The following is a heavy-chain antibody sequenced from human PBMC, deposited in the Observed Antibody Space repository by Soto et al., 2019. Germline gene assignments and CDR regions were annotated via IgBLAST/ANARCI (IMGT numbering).Heavy chain of an antibody. J-gene: IGHJ4*02. CDR1: GGSISRSSYF. D-gene: IGHD6-13*01. CDR3: ARPGGSGWFYFDS. Sequence: PXXTLSLPCSVSGGSISRSSYFWGCIRQPPGKGLEWFGSIYYSGSTYYTPSLKSRVTISVDTSKNHFSLKLTSVTAADTAVYYCARPGGSGWFYFDSWGQGSQVTVSS. V-gene: IGHV4-39*02. CDR2: IYYSGST.